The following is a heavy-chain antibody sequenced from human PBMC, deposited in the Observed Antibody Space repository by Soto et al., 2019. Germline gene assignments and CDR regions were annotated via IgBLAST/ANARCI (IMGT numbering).Heavy chain of an antibody. D-gene: IGHD1-26*01. CDR3: ARADLQLQENYYGMDV. CDR2: IIPIFGTA. J-gene: IGHJ6*02. Sequence: SVKVSCKASRVAFSKFIVTWVRQAPGLGLEWVGGIIPIFGTANYAQKFQGRVTITADESTSTAYMELSSLRSEDTAVYYCARADLQLQENYYGMDVWGQGTTVTVSS. V-gene: IGHV1-69*13. CDR1: RVAFSKFI.